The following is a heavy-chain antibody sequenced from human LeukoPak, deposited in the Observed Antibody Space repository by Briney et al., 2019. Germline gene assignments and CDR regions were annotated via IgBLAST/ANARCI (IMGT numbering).Heavy chain of an antibody. V-gene: IGHV3-20*04. J-gene: IGHJ4*02. D-gene: IGHD3-9*01. CDR2: INWNGDST. Sequence: GGSLRRSCAASGFTFDDYGMSWVRQAPGKGLEWFSGINWNGDSTGYADSVKGRFTISRHNSKNTLYLQMNSLRAEDTAVYYCARAQYPTKLGDWGQGTLVTISS. CDR3: ARAQYPTKLGD. CDR1: GFTFDDYG.